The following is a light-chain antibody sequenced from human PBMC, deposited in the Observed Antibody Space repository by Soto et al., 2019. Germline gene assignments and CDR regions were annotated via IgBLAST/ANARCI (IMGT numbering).Light chain of an antibody. CDR3: SSYTGSGTV. V-gene: IGLV2-14*01. Sequence: QSALTQPASVSGSPRQSITISCTGTSSDVGGYDYVSWYQQQPGKAPKLIIYDVSHRPSGISHRFSGSKSGNTASLTISGLQADDEADYYCSSYTGSGTVFGGGTKLTVL. CDR1: SSDVGGYDY. CDR2: DVS. J-gene: IGLJ2*01.